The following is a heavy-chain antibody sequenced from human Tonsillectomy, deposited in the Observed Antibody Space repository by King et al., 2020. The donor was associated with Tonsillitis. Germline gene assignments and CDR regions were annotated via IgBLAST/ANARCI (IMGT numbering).Heavy chain of an antibody. V-gene: IGHV3-30*02. Sequence: VQLVESGGGVVQPGGSLRLSCAASGFTFSSYGMHWVRQAPGKGLEWVAFIRYDGSNKYYADSVKGRFTISRDNSKNTLYLQMNSLRAEDTAVYYCAKDPRRRGYSYGPDAFDIWGQGTMVTVSS. CDR1: GFTFSSYG. CDR2: IRYDGSNK. J-gene: IGHJ3*02. CDR3: AKDPRRRGYSYGPDAFDI. D-gene: IGHD5-18*01.